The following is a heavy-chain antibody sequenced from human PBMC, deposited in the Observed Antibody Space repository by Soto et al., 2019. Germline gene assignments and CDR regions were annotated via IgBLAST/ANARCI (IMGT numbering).Heavy chain of an antibody. V-gene: IGHV1-69*02. D-gene: IGHD2-2*02. CDR1: GGTFSSYT. Sequence: ASVKVSCKASGGTFSSYTISWVRQAPGQGLEWMGRIIPIFGIANYAQKFQGRVTITADKSTSTAYMELSSLGSADTAVYYCASPIPAAIAVAADDAFDIWGQGTMVTVSS. J-gene: IGHJ3*02. CDR3: ASPIPAAIAVAADDAFDI. CDR2: IIPIFGIA.